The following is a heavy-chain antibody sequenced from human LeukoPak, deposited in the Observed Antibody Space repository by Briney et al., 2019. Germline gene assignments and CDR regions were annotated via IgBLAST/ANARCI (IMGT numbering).Heavy chain of an antibody. CDR3: ARSIAAAGPFDY. J-gene: IGHJ4*02. CDR2: ISAYNGNT. V-gene: IGHV1-18*01. CDR1: GYTFTSYG. D-gene: IGHD6-13*01. Sequence: GASVKVSCKASGYTFTSYGISWVRQAPGRGLEWMGWISAYNGNTNYAQKLQGRVTMTTDTSTSTAYMELRSLRSDDTTVYYCARSIAAAGPFDYWGQGTLVTVSS.